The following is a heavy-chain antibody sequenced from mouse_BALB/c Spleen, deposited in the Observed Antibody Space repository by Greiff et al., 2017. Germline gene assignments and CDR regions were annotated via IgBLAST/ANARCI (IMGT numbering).Heavy chain of an antibody. V-gene: IGHV5-6-3*01. CDR3: ARYYGSSYGY. D-gene: IGHD1-1*01. CDR1: GFTFSSYG. CDR2: INSNGGST. Sequence: EVKLMESGGGLVQPGGSLKLSCAASGFTFSSYGMSWVRQTPDKRLELVATINSNGGSTYYPDSVKGRFTISRDNAKNTLYLQMSSLKSEDTAMYYCARYYGSSYGYWGQGTTLTVSS. J-gene: IGHJ2*01.